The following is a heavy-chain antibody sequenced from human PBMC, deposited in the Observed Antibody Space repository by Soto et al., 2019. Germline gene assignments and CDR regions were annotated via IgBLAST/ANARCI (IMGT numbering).Heavy chain of an antibody. Sequence: QVQLVESGGGVVQPGKSLRLSCAASGFTFSRCGMHWVRQAPGKGLEWVAVISFDGKNENYAQSVKGRFTISRNNSKNTWSLQLNSLTGEDTAVYYCAKEDTKLVPQPQAKYYYDGIDVWGQGTTVTVSS. V-gene: IGHV3-30*18. J-gene: IGHJ6*02. CDR3: AKEDTKLVPQPQAKYYYDGIDV. CDR1: GFTFSRCG. D-gene: IGHD1-26*01. CDR2: ISFDGKNE.